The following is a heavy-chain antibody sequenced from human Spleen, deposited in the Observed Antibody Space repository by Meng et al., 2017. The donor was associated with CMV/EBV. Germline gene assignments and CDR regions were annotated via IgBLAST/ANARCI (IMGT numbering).Heavy chain of an antibody. J-gene: IGHJ6*02. CDR3: ARDFMATSWGYYYYYGMDV. D-gene: IGHD1-26*01. Sequence: GGSLRLSCAASGFTFSSYSMNWVRQAPGKGLEWVSYISSSSSTIYYADSVKGRFTISRDNAKNSLYLQMNSLRAEDTAVYYCARDFMATSWGYYYYYGMDVWGQGTTVTVSS. CDR1: GFTFSSYS. V-gene: IGHV3-48*04. CDR2: ISSSSSTI.